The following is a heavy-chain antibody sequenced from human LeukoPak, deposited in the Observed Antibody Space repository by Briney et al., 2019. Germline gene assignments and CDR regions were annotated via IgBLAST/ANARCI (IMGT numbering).Heavy chain of an antibody. D-gene: IGHD3-16*02. CDR3: ARGYRPYYYYGMDV. V-gene: IGHV4-34*01. J-gene: IGHJ6*02. CDR2: INHSGST. CDR1: GGSFSGYY. Sequence: SETLSLTCAVYGGSFSGYYWSWTRQPPGKGLEWIGEINHSGSTNYNPSLKSRVTISVDTSKNQFSLKLSSVTAADTAVYYCARGYRPYYYYGMDVWGQGTTVTVSS.